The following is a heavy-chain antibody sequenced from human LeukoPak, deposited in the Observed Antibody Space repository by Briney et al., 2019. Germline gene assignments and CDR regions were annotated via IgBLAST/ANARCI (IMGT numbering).Heavy chain of an antibody. CDR1: GGSISSYY. CDR3: ARRDDYTRWFDP. J-gene: IGHJ5*02. Sequence: PSETLSLTCTVSGGSISSYYWSCIRQPPGKGLEWIGYIYYSGSTNYNPSLKSRVTISVDTSKNQFSLKLSSVTAADTAVYYCARRDDYTRWFDPWGQGALVTVSS. V-gene: IGHV4-59*08. CDR2: IYYSGST. D-gene: IGHD4-11*01.